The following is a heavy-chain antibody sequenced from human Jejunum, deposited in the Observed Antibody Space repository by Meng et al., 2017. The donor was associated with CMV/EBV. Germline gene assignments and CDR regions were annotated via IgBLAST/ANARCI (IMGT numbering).Heavy chain of an antibody. CDR3: ARGPQYGSHEY. Sequence: QVQLVQSGADVKKPGASVKVSCKTSGYTFIDYFVHWVRQAPGQGLQWMGRINPKTGDTYYAQNFQGRLTITRDTSINTAYMDLSGLQSDDTDVYYCARGPQYGSHEYWGQGTLVTVSS. CDR2: INPKTGDT. D-gene: IGHD6-6*01. CDR1: GYTFIDYF. V-gene: IGHV1-2*05. J-gene: IGHJ4*02.